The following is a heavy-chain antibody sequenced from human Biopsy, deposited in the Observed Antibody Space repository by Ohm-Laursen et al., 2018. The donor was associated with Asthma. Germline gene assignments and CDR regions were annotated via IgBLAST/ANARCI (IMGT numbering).Heavy chain of an antibody. CDR2: IYYSGST. V-gene: IGHV4-31*03. CDR1: GGSITSGGYY. D-gene: IGHD3-22*01. Sequence: TLSLTCSVYGGSITSGGYYWTWIRQHPGKGLEWIGFIYYSGSTYYNPSLKSRVSISIDTSKNQFSLKLSSVTAADTAVYYCARAQDYYDSRGYYRSFDYWGQGTLVTVSS. CDR3: ARAQDYYDSRGYYRSFDY. J-gene: IGHJ4*02.